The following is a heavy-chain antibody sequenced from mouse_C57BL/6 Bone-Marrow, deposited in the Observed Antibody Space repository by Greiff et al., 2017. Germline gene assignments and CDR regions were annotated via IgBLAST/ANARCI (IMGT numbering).Heavy chain of an antibody. V-gene: IGHV1-69*01. CDR3: AREDGCDFFAY. Sequence: VQLQQPGAELVKPGASVKLSCKASGYTFTSYWMHWVKQRPGQGLEWIGEIDPSDSYTNYNQKFKGKSTLTVDKSASTAYMQLSSLTSEDSAVYYCAREDGCDFFAYWGQGTLVTVSA. CDR2: IDPSDSYT. D-gene: IGHD2-2*01. J-gene: IGHJ3*01. CDR1: GYTFTSYW.